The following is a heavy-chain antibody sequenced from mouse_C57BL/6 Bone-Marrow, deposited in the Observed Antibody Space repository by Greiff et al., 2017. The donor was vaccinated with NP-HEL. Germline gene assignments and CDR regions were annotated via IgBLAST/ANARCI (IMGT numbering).Heavy chain of an antibody. CDR3: ARGGYGSTWFDY. D-gene: IGHD1-1*01. J-gene: IGHJ3*01. V-gene: IGHV1-64*01. CDR2: IHPISGST. CDR1: GYTFTSYC. Sequence: QVQLQQPGAELVKPGASVKLSCKASGYTFTSYCMHWVKQRPGQGLEWIGMIHPISGSTNYNEKFKGKATLTVDKSSSTAYMQLSSLTSEDSAVYYCARGGYGSTWFDYWGQGTLVTVSA.